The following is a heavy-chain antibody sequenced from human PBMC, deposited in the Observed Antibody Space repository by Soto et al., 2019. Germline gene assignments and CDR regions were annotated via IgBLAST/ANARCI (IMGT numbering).Heavy chain of an antibody. CDR3: ARDSGQLPLNWFDP. J-gene: IGHJ5*02. Sequence: ASVKVSCKASGYTFTGYYMHWVRQAPGQGLEWMGWINPNSGGTNYAQKFQGWVTMTRDTSISTAYMELSRLRSGDTAVYYCARDSGQLPLNWFDPWGQGTLVTVSS. CDR2: INPNSGGT. D-gene: IGHD2-21*02. V-gene: IGHV1-2*04. CDR1: GYTFTGYY.